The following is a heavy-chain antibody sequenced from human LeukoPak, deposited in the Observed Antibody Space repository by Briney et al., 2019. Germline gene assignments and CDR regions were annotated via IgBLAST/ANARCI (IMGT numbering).Heavy chain of an antibody. CDR3: AKDRTMIVVTPFQH. V-gene: IGHV3-30*18. CDR1: GFTFSSYG. Sequence: GGSLRLSCAASGFTFSSYGMHWVRQAPGKGLEWVAVISYDGSNKYYADSVKGRFTISRDNSKNTLYLQMNSLRAEDTAVYYCAKDRTMIVVTPFQHWGQGTLVTVSS. D-gene: IGHD3-22*01. CDR2: ISYDGSNK. J-gene: IGHJ1*01.